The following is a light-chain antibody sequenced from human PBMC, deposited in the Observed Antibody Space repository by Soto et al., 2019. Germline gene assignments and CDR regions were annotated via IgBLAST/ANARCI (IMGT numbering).Light chain of an antibody. Sequence: ESVFTKYPSTLSLSPGGRATPSRRASQSVSSNLAWYQQKPGQAPRLLIYGASTRATVIPAGFSGSGSGTEFTLTISSLQSEDIADYYCQQYSDWPLTFGGGTKVDI. V-gene: IGKV3-15*01. CDR3: QQYSDWPLT. CDR2: GAS. CDR1: QSVSSN. J-gene: IGKJ4*01.